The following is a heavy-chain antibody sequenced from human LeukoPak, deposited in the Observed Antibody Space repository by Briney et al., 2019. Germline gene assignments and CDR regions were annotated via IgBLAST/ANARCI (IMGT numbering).Heavy chain of an antibody. CDR2: ISSNGGST. D-gene: IGHD5-18*01. CDR1: GFTFSSYA. CDR3: ARGYGYGFFDY. Sequence: QPGGSLRLSCAASGFTFSSYAMHWVRQAPGKGLEYVSAISSNGGSTYYANSVKGRFTISRDNSKNTLYLQMGSLRAEDMAVYYCARGYGYGFFDYWGQGTLVTVSS. V-gene: IGHV3-64*01. J-gene: IGHJ4*02.